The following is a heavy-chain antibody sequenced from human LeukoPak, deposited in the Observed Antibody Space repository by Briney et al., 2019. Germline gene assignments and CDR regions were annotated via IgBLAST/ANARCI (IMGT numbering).Heavy chain of an antibody. CDR2: ISYDGSNK. CDR3: AKGIGWFGELYLDY. CDR1: GFTFSSYG. D-gene: IGHD3-10*01. J-gene: IGHJ4*02. Sequence: PGRSLRLSCAASGFTFSSYGMHWVRQAPGKGLEWVAVISYDGSNKYYADSVKGRFTISRDNSKNTLYLQMNSLRAEDTAVYYCAKGIGWFGELYLDYWGQGTLVTVSS. V-gene: IGHV3-30*18.